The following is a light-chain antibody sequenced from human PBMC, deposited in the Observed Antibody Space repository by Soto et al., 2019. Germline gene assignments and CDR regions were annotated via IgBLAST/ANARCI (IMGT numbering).Light chain of an antibody. V-gene: IGLV2-14*01. CDR1: SSDVGGYNY. CDR3: CSYTSSSTLYV. CDR2: DVS. Sequence: QSALTQPASVSVSPGQSITISCTGTSSDVGGYNYVSWYQQHPGKAPTLMIYDVSKRPSGVSNRFSGSKSGNKATLTISGLRAEDEADYYCCSYTSSSTLYVFGGGTKVTVL. J-gene: IGLJ2*01.